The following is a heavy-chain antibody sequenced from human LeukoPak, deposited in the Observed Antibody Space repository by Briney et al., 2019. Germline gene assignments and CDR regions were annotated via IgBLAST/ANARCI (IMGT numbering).Heavy chain of an antibody. Sequence: EASVKVSCKASGYTFSSYGISWLRQAPGQGLEWMGWISVYNGNTIYAQKAQGRVTMTTDTSTSTDYMELRSLRSDDTAVYYCARGGSSWQLYFDYWGQGTLVTVSS. J-gene: IGHJ4*02. CDR1: GYTFSSYG. CDR2: ISVYNGNT. CDR3: ARGGSSWQLYFDY. V-gene: IGHV1-18*01. D-gene: IGHD6-13*01.